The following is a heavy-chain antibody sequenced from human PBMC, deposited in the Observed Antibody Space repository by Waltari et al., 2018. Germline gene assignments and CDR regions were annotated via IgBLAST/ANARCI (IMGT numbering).Heavy chain of an antibody. V-gene: IGHV4-59*11. J-gene: IGHJ4*02. CDR3: ARRSTVAALYDY. Sequence: QVQLQESGPGLVKPSETLSLTCTVSGGSISSHYWSWIRQPPGKGLEWIVYIYYSGSTNYNPSLKSRVTISVDTSKNQFSLKLSSVTAADTAVYYCARRSTVAALYDYWGQGTLVTVSS. CDR2: IYYSGST. CDR1: GGSISSHY. D-gene: IGHD6-19*01.